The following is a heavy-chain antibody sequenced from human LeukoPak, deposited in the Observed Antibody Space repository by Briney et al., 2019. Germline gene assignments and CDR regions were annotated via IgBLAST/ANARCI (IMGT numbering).Heavy chain of an antibody. CDR2: IYSGGST. J-gene: IGHJ6*02. CDR1: GFTVSSNY. CDR3: ARDGHYYDSSGYYHLLYGMDA. Sequence: GGSLRLSCAASGFTVSSNYMSWVRQAPGKGLEWVSVIYSGGSTYYADSVKGRFTISRDTSNNTLYLQMNSLRAEDTAVYYCARDGHYYDSSGYYHLLYGMDAWGQGTTVTVSS. D-gene: IGHD3-22*01. V-gene: IGHV3-66*01.